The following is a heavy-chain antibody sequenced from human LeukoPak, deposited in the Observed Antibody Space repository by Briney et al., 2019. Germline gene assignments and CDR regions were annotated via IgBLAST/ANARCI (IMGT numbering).Heavy chain of an antibody. CDR3: AKGRDKYQLLSKNWFDP. V-gene: IGHV3-9*01. CDR2: ISWNSGSI. D-gene: IGHD2-2*01. J-gene: IGHJ5*02. Sequence: SLRLSCAASEFTFDDYAMHWVRQAPGKGLEWVSGISWNSGSIGYADSVKGRFTISRDNAKNSLYLQMNSLRAEDTALYYCAKGRDKYQLLSKNWFDPWGQGTLVTVSS. CDR1: EFTFDDYA.